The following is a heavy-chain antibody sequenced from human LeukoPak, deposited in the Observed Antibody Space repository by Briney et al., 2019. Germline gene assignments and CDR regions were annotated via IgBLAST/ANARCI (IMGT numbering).Heavy chain of an antibody. V-gene: IGHV4-61*01. J-gene: IGHJ3*02. D-gene: IGHD3-22*01. Sequence: SETLSLTCTVSGGSVSSGSYFWSWIRQPPGKGLDWIGHIYYSGSTNYNPSLKSRVTMSVDTSKNQFSLKLSSVTAADTAVYYCARDRSYYDSSGFYKYAFDIWGQGTVVTVSS. CDR3: ARDRSYYDSSGFYKYAFDI. CDR2: IYYSGST. CDR1: GGSVSSGSYF.